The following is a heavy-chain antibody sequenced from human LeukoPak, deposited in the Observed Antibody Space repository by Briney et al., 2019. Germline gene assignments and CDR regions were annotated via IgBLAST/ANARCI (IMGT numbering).Heavy chain of an antibody. V-gene: IGHV4-34*01. CDR3: ARMHHYDSSGYGY. Sequence: SETLSLTCAVYGGSFSGYYWSWIRQPPGKGLEWIGEINHSGSTNYNPSLKSRVTISVDTSKNQFSLKLSSMTAADTAVYYCARMHHYDSSGYGYWGQGTLVTVSS. J-gene: IGHJ4*02. D-gene: IGHD3-22*01. CDR1: GGSFSGYY. CDR2: INHSGST.